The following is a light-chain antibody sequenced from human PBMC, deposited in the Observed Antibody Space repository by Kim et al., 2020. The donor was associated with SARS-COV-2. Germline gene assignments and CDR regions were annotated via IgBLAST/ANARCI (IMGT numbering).Light chain of an antibody. CDR3: QTWGSGMV. CDR1: A. Sequence: AIAWHQQQPEKGPRYLMKLNSDGSHSKGDGIPDHFSGSSSGAERYLTISSLQSEDEADYYCQTWGSGMVFGGGTQLTVL. V-gene: IGLV4-69*01. CDR2: LNSDGSH. J-gene: IGLJ3*02.